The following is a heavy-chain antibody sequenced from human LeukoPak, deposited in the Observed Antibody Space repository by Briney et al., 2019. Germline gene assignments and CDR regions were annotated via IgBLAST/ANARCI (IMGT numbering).Heavy chain of an antibody. V-gene: IGHV4-34*01. J-gene: IGHJ4*02. CDR1: GGPFNGYY. Sequence: SSETVCLTCAVYGGPFNGYYCSWIRHPPWKGLEWIGGINHSGSTNYNLSLKSRVTISVDTSKKQFSLKLSSVTAADTAVYYCVTYYFDSSGPKKNYWGQGTLVTVSS. CDR3: VTYYFDSSGPKKNY. CDR2: INHSGST. D-gene: IGHD3-22*01.